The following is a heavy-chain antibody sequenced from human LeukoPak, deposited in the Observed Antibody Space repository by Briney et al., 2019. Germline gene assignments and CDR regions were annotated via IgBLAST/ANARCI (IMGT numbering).Heavy chain of an antibody. J-gene: IGHJ6*02. Sequence: GGSLRLSCAASGLTFDDYGMSWVRQAPGKGLEWVSGINWNGGSTGYADSVKGRFTISRDNAKNSLYLQMNSLRAEDTASYYCARSGRITMVRGRYYYYGMDVWGQGTTVTVSS. V-gene: IGHV3-20*04. CDR3: ARSGRITMVRGRYYYYGMDV. CDR2: INWNGGST. D-gene: IGHD3-10*01. CDR1: GLTFDDYG.